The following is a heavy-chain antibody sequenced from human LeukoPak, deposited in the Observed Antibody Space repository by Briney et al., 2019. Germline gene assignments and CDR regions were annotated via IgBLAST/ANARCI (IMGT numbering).Heavy chain of an antibody. CDR3: AKGGYYYDSSGYLHFDY. CDR2: ISWSSGSI. D-gene: IGHD3-22*01. Sequence: PGRSLRLSCAASGFTFDDYAMHWVRQAPGKGLEWVSGISWSSGSIGYADSVKGRFTISRDNAKNSLYLQMNSLRAEDTALYYCAKGGYYYDSSGYLHFDYWGQGTLVTVSS. J-gene: IGHJ4*02. V-gene: IGHV3-9*01. CDR1: GFTFDDYA.